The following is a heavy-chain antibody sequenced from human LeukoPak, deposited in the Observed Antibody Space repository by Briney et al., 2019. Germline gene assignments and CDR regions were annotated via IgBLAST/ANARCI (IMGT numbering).Heavy chain of an antibody. CDR1: GYTFTGYY. J-gene: IGHJ1*01. D-gene: IGHD5-24*01. Sequence: ASVKVSCEASGYTFTGYYVHWVRQVLGQGLEWLGWFNPNSSATNFPQKFQGRVTLTRDTSITTAYMELSRLRSDDTAVYYCARVLKDGYNNGNFQHWGQGTLVTVSS. V-gene: IGHV1-2*02. CDR3: ARVLKDGYNNGNFQH. CDR2: FNPNSSAT.